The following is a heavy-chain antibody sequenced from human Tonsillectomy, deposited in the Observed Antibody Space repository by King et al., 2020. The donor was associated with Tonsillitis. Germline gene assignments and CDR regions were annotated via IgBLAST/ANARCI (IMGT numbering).Heavy chain of an antibody. D-gene: IGHD3-22*01. Sequence: VQLQESGPGLVKPSETLSLPCSVSGGAISNYYWNWIRQSPGKGLEWIGYIYYSGSTNYNPSLKSRVTISVDTSKNQFSLKLSSVTAPDTAVYYCARGGDYYDSSGYFYVPPDYWGQGTLVTVSS. J-gene: IGHJ4*02. CDR1: GGAISNYY. CDR3: ARGGDYYDSSGYFYVPPDY. CDR2: IYYSGST. V-gene: IGHV4-59*01.